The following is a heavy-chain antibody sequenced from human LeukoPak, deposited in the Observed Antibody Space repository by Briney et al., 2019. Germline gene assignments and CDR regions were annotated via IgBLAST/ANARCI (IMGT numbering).Heavy chain of an antibody. J-gene: IGHJ6*02. CDR2: MNPNSGGT. D-gene: IGHD2-8*02. V-gene: IGHV1-2*02. CDR1: GYTLTGYY. CDR3: AGVLSYYYYGMDV. Sequence: ASVKVSCKASGYTLTGYYMHWVRQAPGQGLEWMGWMNPNSGGTKYAQKFQGRVTMTRDTSISTAYMELSSLRSEDTAVYYCAGVLSYYYYGMDVWGQGTTVTVSS.